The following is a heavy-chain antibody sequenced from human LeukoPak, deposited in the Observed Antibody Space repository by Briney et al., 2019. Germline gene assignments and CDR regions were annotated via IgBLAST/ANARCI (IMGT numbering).Heavy chain of an antibody. J-gene: IGHJ3*02. D-gene: IGHD6-19*01. V-gene: IGHV1-69*06. CDR2: IIPMFRTA. CDR3: ARDRRYSSGWYGGQDAFDI. CDR1: GGTFSNYA. Sequence: GASVKVSCKASGGTFSNYAITWVRQAPGQGLEWMGGIIPMFRTANYAQKFQGRPTITADKSTSTAYMELRSLRPDDTAVYYCARDRRYSSGWYGGQDAFDIWGQGTMVTVSS.